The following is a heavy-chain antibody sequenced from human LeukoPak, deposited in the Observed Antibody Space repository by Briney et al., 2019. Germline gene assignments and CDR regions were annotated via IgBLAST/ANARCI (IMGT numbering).Heavy chain of an antibody. J-gene: IGHJ4*02. CDR2: ISGSSSHI. V-gene: IGHV3-21*01. D-gene: IGHD2-8*01. CDR3: ARGLTGCTNGVCYSDS. Sequence: GGSLRLSCAASGFTFSSYSMNWVRQAPGKGLEWVSSISGSSSHIYYAYSVKGRFTISRDNAKNSLYLQINSLRAEDTAVYYCARGLTGCTNGVCYSDSWGQGTLVTVSS. CDR1: GFTFSSYS.